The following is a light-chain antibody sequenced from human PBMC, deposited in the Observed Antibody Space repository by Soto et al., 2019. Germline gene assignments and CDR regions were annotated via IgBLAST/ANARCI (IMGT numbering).Light chain of an antibody. CDR1: QNIYDY. CDR2: AAS. J-gene: IGKJ1*01. Sequence: DIQVTQSPSSLSASVGDRVTITCRASQNIYDYLNWYQHKPGKAPKLLVYAASNLEDGVPSRFSGSGSGTDFTLTISSLQPEDFATYSCQQSYASWTFGQGTKVDIK. CDR3: QQSYASWT. V-gene: IGKV1-39*01.